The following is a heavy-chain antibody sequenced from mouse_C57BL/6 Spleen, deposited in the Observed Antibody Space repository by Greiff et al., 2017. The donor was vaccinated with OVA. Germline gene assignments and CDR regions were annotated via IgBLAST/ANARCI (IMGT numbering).Heavy chain of an antibody. J-gene: IGHJ1*03. Sequence: VQLQPSGAELVKPGASVKLSCTASGFNIKDYYMHWVKQRTEQGLEWIGRIDPEAGATKSAPNFPGKATMTADTSSNTAYLQLSSLTSEDTAVYYCARWGDGWYFDVWGTGTTVTVPP. CDR3: ARWGDGWYFDV. V-gene: IGHV14-2*01. CDR1: GFNIKDYY. CDR2: IDPEAGAT.